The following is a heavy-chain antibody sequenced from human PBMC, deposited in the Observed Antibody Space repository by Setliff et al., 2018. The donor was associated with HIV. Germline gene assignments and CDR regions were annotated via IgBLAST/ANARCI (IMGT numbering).Heavy chain of an antibody. D-gene: IGHD3-22*01. CDR3: AKDRRRVYYPDTSVSSGLEY. CDR2: ISSDSSHI. CDR1: GFTFSSFS. V-gene: IGHV3-21*01. Sequence: GGSLRLSCAASGFTFSSFSMNWVRKAPGKGLEWVSSISSDSSHILAADAVKGRLTISRDNTRNSLYLQMSSLRAEDTAVYFCAKDRRRVYYPDTSVSSGLEYWGQGMLVTVSA. J-gene: IGHJ4*02.